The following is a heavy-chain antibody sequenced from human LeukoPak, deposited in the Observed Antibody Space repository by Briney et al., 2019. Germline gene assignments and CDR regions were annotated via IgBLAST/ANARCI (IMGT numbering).Heavy chain of an antibody. CDR1: GGSFSGYY. Sequence: PSETLSLTCAVYGGSFSGYYWSWIRQPPGKGLEWIGEISHSGSTNYNPSLKSRVTISVDTSKNQFSLKLSSVTAADTAVYYCARGSSMDVWGQGTTVTVSS. J-gene: IGHJ6*02. V-gene: IGHV4-34*01. D-gene: IGHD2-2*01. CDR2: ISHSGST. CDR3: ARGSSMDV.